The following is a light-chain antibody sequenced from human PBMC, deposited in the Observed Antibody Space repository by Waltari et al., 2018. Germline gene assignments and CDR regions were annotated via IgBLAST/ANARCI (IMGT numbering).Light chain of an antibody. J-gene: IGKJ1*01. V-gene: IGKV1-6*02. CDR1: QGIGND. CDR3: LQDYKYPRT. CDR2: AAS. Sequence: AIQMTQSPSSLYASVGDRVTISCRASQGIGNDLGWYQQKPGTAPKLLIYAASTLQSGVPSRFSGSGSGTDFTLTISSLQPEDFATYYCLQDYKYPRTFGQGTKVEIK.